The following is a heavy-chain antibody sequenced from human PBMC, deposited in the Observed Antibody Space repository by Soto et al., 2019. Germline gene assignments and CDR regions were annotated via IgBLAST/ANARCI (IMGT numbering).Heavy chain of an antibody. CDR3: ARVYSGSYYEFDY. D-gene: IGHD1-26*01. CDR1: GGSINNYY. CDR2: IYTSGST. V-gene: IGHV4-4*07. J-gene: IGHJ4*02. Sequence: LSLTCTVSGGSINNYYWSWIRQPAGKGLEWIGRIYTSGSTNYNPSLKSRVAMSVDTSKNQFSLKLSSVTAADTAVYYCARVYSGSYYEFDYWGQGTLVTVSS.